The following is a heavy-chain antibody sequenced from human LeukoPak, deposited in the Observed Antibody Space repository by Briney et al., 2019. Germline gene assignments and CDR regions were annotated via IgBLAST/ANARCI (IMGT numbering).Heavy chain of an antibody. D-gene: IGHD3-9*01. J-gene: IGHJ5*02. CDR3: AKAHQNYDILTGYSQPGRYNWFDP. Sequence: WASVKVSCKASGYTFTGYYIHWVRQAPGQGLEWMGCIKPNSGGTNYAQKFQGRVTMTRDTSISTAYMELSRLRSDDTAVYYCAKAHQNYDILTGYSQPGRYNWFDPWGQGTLVTVSS. CDR1: GYTFTGYY. V-gene: IGHV1-2*02. CDR2: IKPNSGGT.